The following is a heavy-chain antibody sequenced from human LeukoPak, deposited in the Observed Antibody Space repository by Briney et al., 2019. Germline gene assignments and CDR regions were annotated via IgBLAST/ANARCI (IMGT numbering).Heavy chain of an antibody. CDR1: GFIFSSYS. D-gene: IGHD3-16*01. CDR2: ISGSSSAI. CDR3: VRDRLGDFYFDY. J-gene: IGHJ4*02. V-gene: IGHV3-48*04. Sequence: GGSLRLSCAASGFIFSSYSMNWVRQAPGKGLEWVSYISGSSSAIYYADSVKGRFTISRDNAKNSLYLQMNSLRAEDTAVYYCVRDRLGDFYFDYWGQGTLVTVSS.